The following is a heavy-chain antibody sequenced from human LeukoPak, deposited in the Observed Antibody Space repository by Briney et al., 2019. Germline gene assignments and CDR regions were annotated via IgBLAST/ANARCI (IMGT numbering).Heavy chain of an antibody. D-gene: IGHD3-22*01. Sequence: ASVKVSCKASGYTFTGYYIHWVRQAPGQGLECVGWINPNSGGTSYAQKFQGRVTMTRNTSISTAYMELSSLRSEDTAVYYCARLQTYYYDSSGYARDYWGQGTLVTVSS. J-gene: IGHJ4*02. CDR2: INPNSGGT. V-gene: IGHV1-2*02. CDR3: ARLQTYYYDSSGYARDY. CDR1: GYTFTGYY.